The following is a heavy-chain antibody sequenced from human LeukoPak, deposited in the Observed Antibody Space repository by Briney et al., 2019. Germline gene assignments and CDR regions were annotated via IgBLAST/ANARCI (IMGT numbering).Heavy chain of an antibody. CDR3: ARDAASYCSGGSCQPRGHYYYYGMDV. Sequence: ASVTVSCKASGYTFTSYGISWVRQAPGQGLEWMGWISAYNGNTNYAQKLQGRVTMTTDTSTSTAYMELRSLRSDDTAVYYCARDAASYCSGGSCQPRGHYYYYGMDVWGQGTTVTVSS. CDR1: GYTFTSYG. J-gene: IGHJ6*02. CDR2: ISAYNGNT. V-gene: IGHV1-18*01. D-gene: IGHD2-15*01.